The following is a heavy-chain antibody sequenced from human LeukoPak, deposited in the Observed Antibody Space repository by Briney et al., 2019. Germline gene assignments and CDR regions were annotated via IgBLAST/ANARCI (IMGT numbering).Heavy chain of an antibody. CDR2: IYSSGST. J-gene: IGHJ4*02. V-gene: IGHV4-4*07. Sequence: SETLSLTCTVSGGSISDYYWSWIRQPAGKGLEWIGRIYSSGSTNYNPSLTSRVTMSVDTSNNQFSLMLSSVTAADTAVYYCARDRHGYRVSDYFDFWGQGALVTVPS. CDR3: ARDRHGYRVSDYFDF. D-gene: IGHD6-13*01. CDR1: GGSISDYY.